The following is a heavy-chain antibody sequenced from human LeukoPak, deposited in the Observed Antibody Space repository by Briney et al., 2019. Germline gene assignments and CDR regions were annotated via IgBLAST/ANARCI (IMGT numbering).Heavy chain of an antibody. CDR1: GYTFTSYD. CDR3: ARDPIALYYYDSSGYYPDEIWFDP. D-gene: IGHD3-22*01. J-gene: IGHJ5*02. CDR2: MNPNSGNT. V-gene: IGHV1-8*01. Sequence: ASVKVSCKASGYTFTSYDINWVRQATGQGLEWMGWMNPNSGNTGYAQKFQGRVTMTRNTSISTAYMELSSLRSEDTAVYYCARDPIALYYYDSSGYYPDEIWFDPWGQGTLVTVSS.